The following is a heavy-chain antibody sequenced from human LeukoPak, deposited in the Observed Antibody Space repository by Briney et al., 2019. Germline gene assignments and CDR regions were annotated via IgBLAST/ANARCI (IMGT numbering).Heavy chain of an antibody. D-gene: IGHD5-12*01. CDR3: ARGHGYSGYDLDY. Sequence: SETLSLTCAVYGGSFSGYYWSWIRQPPGKGLGWIGEINHSGSTNYNPSLKSRVTISVDTSKNQFSLKLSSVTAADTAVYYCARGHGYSGYDLDYWGQGTLVTVSS. V-gene: IGHV4-34*01. CDR2: INHSGST. J-gene: IGHJ4*02. CDR1: GGSFSGYY.